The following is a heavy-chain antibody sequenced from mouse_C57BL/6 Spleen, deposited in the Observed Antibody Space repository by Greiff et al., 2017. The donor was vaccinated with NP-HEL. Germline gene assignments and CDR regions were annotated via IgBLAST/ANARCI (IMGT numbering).Heavy chain of an antibody. Sequence: EVNVVESGGGLVKPGGSLKLSCAASGFTFSSYAMSWVRQTPEKRLEWVATISDGGSYTYYPDNVKGRFTISRDNAKNNLYLQMSHLKSEDTAMYYCARDNGYPFAYWGQGTLVTVSA. D-gene: IGHD2-2*01. V-gene: IGHV5-4*01. CDR1: GFTFSSYA. J-gene: IGHJ3*01. CDR3: ARDNGYPFAY. CDR2: ISDGGSYT.